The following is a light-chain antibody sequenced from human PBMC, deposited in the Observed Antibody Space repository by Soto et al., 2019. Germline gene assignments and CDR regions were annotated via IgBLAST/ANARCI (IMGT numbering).Light chain of an antibody. CDR3: SSYTSRSTLYV. V-gene: IGLV2-14*01. J-gene: IGLJ1*01. CDR2: DVS. CDR1: SSDVGGYNF. Sequence: QSALTQPASVSGSPGQSITISCTGTSSDVGGYNFVSWYQQYPGKAPKLMIYDVSNRPSGASNRFSGSKSGNTASLTISGLQAEDEADYYCSSYTSRSTLYVFGTGTKVTVL.